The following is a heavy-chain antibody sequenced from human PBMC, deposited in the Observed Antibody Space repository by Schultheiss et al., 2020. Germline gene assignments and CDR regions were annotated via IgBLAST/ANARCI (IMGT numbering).Heavy chain of an antibody. CDR1: GGTISSGGYY. CDR3: VRGKGYLL. V-gene: IGHV4-61*08. Sequence: SVTLSLTCTVSGGTISSGGYYWSWIRQPPGKGLEWIGEIYHSGSTNYNPSLKSRVTISVDTSKNQFSLMLTSVTAADTAVYYCVRGKGYLLWGRGTLVTVSS. CDR2: IYHSGST. D-gene: IGHD1-26*01. J-gene: IGHJ2*01.